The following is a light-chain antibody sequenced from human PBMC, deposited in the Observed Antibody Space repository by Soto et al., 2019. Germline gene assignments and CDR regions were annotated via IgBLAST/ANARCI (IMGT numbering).Light chain of an antibody. CDR2: GAS. V-gene: IGKV3-15*01. J-gene: IGKJ1*01. Sequence: EVVMTQSPATLSVSPWERATLSCRASQSGSINLAWYQQKPGQAPRLLIFGASTRATGIPARFSGSGSGTEFTLTISSLQSEDFAVYYCHQYNNWPPWTFGQGTKVEIK. CDR1: QSGSIN. CDR3: HQYNNWPPWT.